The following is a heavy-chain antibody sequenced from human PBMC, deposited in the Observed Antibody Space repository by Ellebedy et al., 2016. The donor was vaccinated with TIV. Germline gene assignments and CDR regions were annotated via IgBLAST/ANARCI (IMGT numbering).Heavy chain of an antibody. CDR1: GYSFTSYW. V-gene: IGHV5-51*01. CDR2: IWPHDSDT. J-gene: IGHJ4*02. CDR3: ARVAGPGRSDFDY. D-gene: IGHD3-10*01. Sequence: ASVKVSCKGSGYSFTSYWIGWVRQMPGKGLEWMGIIWPHDSDTRYSPSFQGQVTLSVDKSSETAYLHWSSLKASDTAIYYCARVAGPGRSDFDYWGQGALVTVSS.